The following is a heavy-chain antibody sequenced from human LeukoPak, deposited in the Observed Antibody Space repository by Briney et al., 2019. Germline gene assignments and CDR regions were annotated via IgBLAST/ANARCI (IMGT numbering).Heavy chain of an antibody. CDR3: ARGKNYDILTGYYRGWFDR. CDR1: GYTFTSYA. Sequence: ASVKVSCKASGYTFTSYAMHWVRQAPGQRLEWMGWINAGNGNTKYSRKFQGRVTITRDTSPSTAYMELSSLRSEDTAVYYCARGKNYDILTGYYRGWFDRWGQGTLVTVSS. J-gene: IGHJ5*02. V-gene: IGHV1-3*01. D-gene: IGHD3-9*01. CDR2: INAGNGNT.